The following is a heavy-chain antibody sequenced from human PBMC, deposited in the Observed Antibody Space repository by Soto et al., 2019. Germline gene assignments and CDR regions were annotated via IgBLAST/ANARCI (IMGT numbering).Heavy chain of an antibody. CDR2: ISYDESNK. Sequence: GGSLRLSCAASGFTFSSYGMHWVRQAPGKGLEWVAFISYDESNKYYADSVKGRFTISRDNSRTTLYLQMNSLRAEDTAVYFCAQRRNVLRFLEWSSGMEVWGQGTTVTVSS. V-gene: IGHV3-30*18. J-gene: IGHJ6*02. D-gene: IGHD3-3*01. CDR1: GFTFSSYG. CDR3: AQRRNVLRFLEWSSGMEV.